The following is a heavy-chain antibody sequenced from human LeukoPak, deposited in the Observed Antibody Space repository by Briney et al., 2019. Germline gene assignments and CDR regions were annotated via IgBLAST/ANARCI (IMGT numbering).Heavy chain of an antibody. V-gene: IGHV3-48*01. D-gene: IGHD3-10*01. CDR2: ISSSSTTI. CDR1: GFTFSTYS. J-gene: IGHJ4*02. Sequence: GGSLRLSCAASGFTFSTYSMNWVRQAPGKGLEWVSYISSSSTTIYYADSVKGRFTISRDNSKNTLYLQMNSLRAEDTAVYYCAKDNGSGSYGGFYPRTRHPDYWGQGTLVTVSS. CDR3: AKDNGSGSYGGFYPRTRHPDY.